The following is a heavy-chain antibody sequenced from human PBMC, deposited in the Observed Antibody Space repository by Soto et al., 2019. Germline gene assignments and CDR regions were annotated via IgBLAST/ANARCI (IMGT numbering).Heavy chain of an antibody. CDR1: GGSISSGGYY. CDR3: ARGAPYYDSSGAVFDY. CDR2: IYYSGST. Sequence: QVQLQESGPGLVKPSQTLSLTCTVSGGSISSGGYYWSWIRQHPGKGLEWIGYIYYSGSTYYNPSLKRRVTLSVDTSKNQYSLKLSSVTAADTAVYYCARGAPYYDSSGAVFDYWGQGTLVTVSS. D-gene: IGHD3-22*01. J-gene: IGHJ4*02. V-gene: IGHV4-31*03.